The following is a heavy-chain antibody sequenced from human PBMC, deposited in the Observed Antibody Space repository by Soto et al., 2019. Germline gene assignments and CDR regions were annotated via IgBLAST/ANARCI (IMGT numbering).Heavy chain of an antibody. CDR3: ARVPKRLYRYGVYYFDY. CDR2: IIPILGIA. D-gene: IGHD5-18*01. Sequence: SVKVSCKASGGTFSSYTISWVRQAPGQGLEWMGRIIPILGIANYAQKFQGRVTITADKSTSTAYMELSSLRSEDTAVYYCARVPKRLYRYGVYYFDYWGQGTPVTVSS. J-gene: IGHJ4*02. CDR1: GGTFSSYT. V-gene: IGHV1-69*02.